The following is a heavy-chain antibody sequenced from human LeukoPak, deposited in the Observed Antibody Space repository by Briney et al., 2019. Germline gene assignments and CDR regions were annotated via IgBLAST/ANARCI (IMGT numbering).Heavy chain of an antibody. CDR1: GYSISSGYY. J-gene: IGHJ4*02. CDR3: ARRKKYGDYDVPY. Sequence: SETLSLTCTVSGYSISSGYYWGWIRQPPGKGLEWIGSIYYSGSTYYNPSLKSRVTISVDTSKNQFSLKLSSVTAADTAVYYCARRKKYGDYDVPYWGQGTLVTVSS. CDR2: IYYSGST. V-gene: IGHV4-38-2*02. D-gene: IGHD4-17*01.